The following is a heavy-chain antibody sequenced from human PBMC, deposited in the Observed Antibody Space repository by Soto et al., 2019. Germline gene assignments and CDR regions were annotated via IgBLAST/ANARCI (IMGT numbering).Heavy chain of an antibody. CDR3: ARDGQWLPRDGLRSSYYLDY. D-gene: IGHD6-19*01. CDR1: GFNFSSYV. J-gene: IGHJ4*02. CDR2: IWYDGGNK. Sequence: QVQLVESGGGVVQPGRSLRLSCAASGFNFSSYVMHWVRQAPGKGLEWVAVIWYDGGNKYYADSVKGRFTISRDNSKNTLYLQMNSLRAEDTAVYYCARDGQWLPRDGLRSSYYLDYWGQRTLVTVSS. V-gene: IGHV3-33*01.